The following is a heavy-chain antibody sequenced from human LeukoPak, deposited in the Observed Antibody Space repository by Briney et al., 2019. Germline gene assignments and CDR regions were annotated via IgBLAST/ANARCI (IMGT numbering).Heavy chain of an antibody. V-gene: IGHV3-21*01. J-gene: IGHJ4*02. D-gene: IGHD1-1*01. CDR3: ARGTTGTTGRGDY. Sequence: GGSLRLSCAASGFTFSSYSMNWVRQAPGKGLDWVSSISSSSSYIYYADSVKGRFTISRDNAKNSLYLQMNSLRAEDTAVYYCARGTTGTTGRGDYWGQGTLVTVSS. CDR2: ISSSSSYI. CDR1: GFTFSSYS.